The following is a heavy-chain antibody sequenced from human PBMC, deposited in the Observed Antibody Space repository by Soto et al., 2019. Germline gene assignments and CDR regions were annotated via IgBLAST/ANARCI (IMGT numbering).Heavy chain of an antibody. CDR3: ARMVGATLVDF. V-gene: IGHV4-4*02. J-gene: IGHJ4*02. Sequence: QVQLQESGPGLVRPSGTLSLTCAVSGASISSTTSGNWWSWVRQPPGKGLEWIGEIYHSGSTNYNPSLKSRVTMSVDKSKSQSSLKLSSVTAADTAVYYCARMVGATLVDFWGQGTLVTVSS. D-gene: IGHD1-26*01. CDR1: GASISSTTSGNW. CDR2: IYHSGST.